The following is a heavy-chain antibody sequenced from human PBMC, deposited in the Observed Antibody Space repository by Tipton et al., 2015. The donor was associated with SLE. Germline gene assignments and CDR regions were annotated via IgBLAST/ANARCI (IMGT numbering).Heavy chain of an antibody. Sequence: QSGPEVKKPGSSVKVSCKASGGTFSTYVISWVRQAPAQGLEWMGSIIPVFGTANYARKFRGRVTITADESTSTAYMELSSLRSEDTALYCCATITGTPGAFDIWGQGTMVTVSS. V-gene: IGHV1-69*13. CDR2: IIPVFGTA. CDR3: ATITGTPGAFDI. CDR1: GGTFSTYV. J-gene: IGHJ3*02. D-gene: IGHD1-20*01.